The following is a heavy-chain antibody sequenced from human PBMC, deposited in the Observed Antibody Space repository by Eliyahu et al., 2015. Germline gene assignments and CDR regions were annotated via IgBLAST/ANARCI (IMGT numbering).Heavy chain of an antibody. CDR3: TTLRPY. V-gene: IGHV3-15*05. Sequence: EAQLVXSGGGLVKXXGXMRLSCEASGFIFTXAWXSWVRQAPGKGLEXVARVKTKDDGEATDYAAPVKGRFTISRDDSKKMVFLHMNSLKSEDTAVYYCTTLRPYWGQGILVTVSS. D-gene: IGHD3-16*01. J-gene: IGHJ4*02. CDR1: GFIFTXAW. CDR2: VKTKDDGEAT.